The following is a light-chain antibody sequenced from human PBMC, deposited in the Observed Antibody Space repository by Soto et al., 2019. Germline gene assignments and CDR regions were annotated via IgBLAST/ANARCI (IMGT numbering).Light chain of an antibody. V-gene: IGKV1-6*01. CDR3: LQDYNYRT. J-gene: IGKJ1*01. CDR2: AAS. Sequence: IQMTQSPSSLSASKGDRVTVTCRASQGIRNDLGWYQQKPGKAPKLLIYAASSLQSGVPSRFSGSGSGTDFTLTISSLQPEDFATYYCLQDYNYRTFGQGTKVDIK. CDR1: QGIRND.